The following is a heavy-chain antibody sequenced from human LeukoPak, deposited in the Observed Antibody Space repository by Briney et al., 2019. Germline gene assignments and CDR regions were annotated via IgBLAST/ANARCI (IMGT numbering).Heavy chain of an antibody. CDR1: GFTFSSYA. CDR3: AKARSGWSPLDYFDY. V-gene: IGHV3-23*01. J-gene: IGHJ4*02. Sequence: GGSLRLSCAASGFTFSSYAMSWVRQAPGKGLEWVSAISGSGGSTYYADSVKGRFTIPRDNSKNTLYLQMNSLRAEDTAVYYCAKARSGWSPLDYFDYWGQGTLVTVSS. CDR2: ISGSGGST. D-gene: IGHD6-19*01.